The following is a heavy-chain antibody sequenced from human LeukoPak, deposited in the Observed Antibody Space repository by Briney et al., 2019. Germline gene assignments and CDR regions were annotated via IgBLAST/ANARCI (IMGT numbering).Heavy chain of an antibody. CDR1: GFTFSSYG. Sequence: GGSLRLSCAPSGFTFSSYGMHWVRQAPGKGLEWVAVIWYDGSNKYYADSVKGRFTISRDNSKNTLYLEMNSLRAEDTAVYYCARDYYYDSSGYWDYYFDYWGQGTLVSVSS. V-gene: IGHV3-33*01. CDR2: IWYDGSNK. D-gene: IGHD3-22*01. CDR3: ARDYYYDSSGYWDYYFDY. J-gene: IGHJ4*02.